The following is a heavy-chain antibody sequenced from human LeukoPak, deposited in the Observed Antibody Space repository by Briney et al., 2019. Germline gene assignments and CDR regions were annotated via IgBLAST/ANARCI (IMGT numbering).Heavy chain of an antibody. CDR3: ASLSTKAVDLGY. J-gene: IGHJ4*02. D-gene: IGHD2-2*01. Sequence: SETLSLTCTVSGGTISSYYWSWIRQPPGKGLEWIGYIYHSGSTYYNPSLKSRVTISVDRSKNQFSLKLSSVTAADTAVYYCASLSTKAVDLGYWGQGTLVTVSS. V-gene: IGHV4-59*12. CDR2: IYHSGST. CDR1: GGTISSYY.